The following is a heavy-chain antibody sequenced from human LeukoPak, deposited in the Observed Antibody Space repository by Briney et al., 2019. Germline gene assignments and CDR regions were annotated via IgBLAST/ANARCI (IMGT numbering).Heavy chain of an antibody. CDR2: ISGSGGST. CDR3: AQGGYLHFDY. Sequence: PGESLRLSCAASGFTFSSNAMSWVRQAPGKGLEWVSAISGSGGSTYYADSVKGRFTISRDNSKNTLYLQMNSLRGEDTAVYYCAQGGYLHFDYWGQGTLVTVSS. CDR1: GFTFSSNA. D-gene: IGHD5-12*01. J-gene: IGHJ4*02. V-gene: IGHV3-23*01.